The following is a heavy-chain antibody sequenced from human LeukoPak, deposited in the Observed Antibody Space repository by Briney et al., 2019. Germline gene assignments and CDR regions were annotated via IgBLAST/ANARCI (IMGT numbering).Heavy chain of an antibody. CDR2: IIPIFGTA. V-gene: IGHV1-69*06. CDR3: ARDRYYDSSGYPNWFDP. Sequence: GASVKVSCKASGGTFSSYAISWVRQAPGQGLEWMGGIIPIFGTANYAQRFQGRVTITADKSTSTAYMELSSLRSEDTAVYYCARDRYYDSSGYPNWFDPWGQGTLVTVSS. D-gene: IGHD3-22*01. J-gene: IGHJ5*02. CDR1: GGTFSSYA.